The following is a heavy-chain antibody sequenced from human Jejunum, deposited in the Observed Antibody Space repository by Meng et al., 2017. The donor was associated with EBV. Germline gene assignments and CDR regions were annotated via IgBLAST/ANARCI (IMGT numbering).Heavy chain of an antibody. CDR2: IYYSGNT. CDR1: GGSASTASYY. CDR3: ARVVDYYERSGYPDF. D-gene: IGHD3-22*01. J-gene: IGHJ4*02. V-gene: IGHV4-61*01. Sequence: QVQVRGSGPGRVKPSETLLLPCTVSGGSASTASYYWSWIRQSPGKGLEWIGYIYYSGNTNYNPSLKSRATITVDTSKNQFSLKLSSVTAADTAVYYCARVVDYYERSGYPDFWGQGTLVTVSS.